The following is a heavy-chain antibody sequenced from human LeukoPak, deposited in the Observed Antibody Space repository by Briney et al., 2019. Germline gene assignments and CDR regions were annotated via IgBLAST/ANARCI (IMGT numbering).Heavy chain of an antibody. J-gene: IGHJ4*02. V-gene: IGHV1-69*05. CDR2: IIPIFGTA. CDR3: ARVPWELHRAPYYFDY. Sequence: SVKVSCKASGGTFSRYAISWVRQAPGQGLEWMGGIIPIFGTANYAQKFQGRVTITTDESTSTAYMELSSLRSEDTAVYYCARVPWELHRAPYYFDYWGQGTLVTVSS. D-gene: IGHD1-26*01. CDR1: GGTFSRYA.